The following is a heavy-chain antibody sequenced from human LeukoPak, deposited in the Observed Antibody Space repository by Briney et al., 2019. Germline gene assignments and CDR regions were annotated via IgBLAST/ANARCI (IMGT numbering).Heavy chain of an antibody. CDR2: IYYSGST. CDR1: GGSVSSGSYY. V-gene: IGHV4-61*01. D-gene: IGHD5-18*01. Sequence: SETLSLTCTVSGGSVSSGSYYWSWIRQPPGKGLEWIRYIYYSGSTNYNPSLKSRVTISVDTSKNQFSLKLSSVTAADTAVYYCARASWIQNYDDWWGSYYFDYWGQGTLVTVSS. CDR3: ARASWIQNYDDWWGSYYFDY. J-gene: IGHJ4*02.